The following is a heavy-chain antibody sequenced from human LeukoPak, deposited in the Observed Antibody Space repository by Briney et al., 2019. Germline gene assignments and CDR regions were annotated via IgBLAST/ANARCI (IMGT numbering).Heavy chain of an antibody. V-gene: IGHV3-23*01. J-gene: IGHJ4*02. CDR1: GFTFSSYA. D-gene: IGHD6-19*01. Sequence: PGGSLRLSCAASGFTFSSYAMSWVRQAPGKGLEWVSAISGSGGSTYYADSVKGRFTISRDNSKNTLYLQMNSLRAEDTAVYYCARIAVAGTSVSDFDYWGQGTLVTVSS. CDR2: ISGSGGST. CDR3: ARIAVAGTSVSDFDY.